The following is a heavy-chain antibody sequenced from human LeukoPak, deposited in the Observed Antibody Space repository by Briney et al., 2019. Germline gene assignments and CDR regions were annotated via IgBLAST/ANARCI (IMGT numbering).Heavy chain of an antibody. CDR3: ASYEYSSSPVDY. Sequence: SETLSLTCAVYGGSFSGYYWSWIRQPPGKGLEWIGEINHSGSTNYNPSLKSRVTISVDTSKNQFSLKLSSVTAADTAVYYCASYEYSSSPVDYWGQGTLVTVSS. V-gene: IGHV4-34*01. CDR2: INHSGST. J-gene: IGHJ4*02. D-gene: IGHD6-6*01. CDR1: GGSFSGYY.